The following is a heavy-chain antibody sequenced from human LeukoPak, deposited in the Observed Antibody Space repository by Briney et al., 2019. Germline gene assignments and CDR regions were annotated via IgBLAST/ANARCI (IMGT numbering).Heavy chain of an antibody. J-gene: IGHJ3*02. CDR1: GYTFTGYY. V-gene: IGHV1-2*02. D-gene: IGHD6-13*01. Sequence: ASVKVSCKASGYTFTGYYMHWARQAPGQGLEWMGWINPNSGGTNYAQKFQGRVTMTRDTSISTAYMELSRLRSDDTAVYYCATEAAAGDDAFDIWGQGTMVTVSS. CDR3: ATEAAAGDDAFDI. CDR2: INPNSGGT.